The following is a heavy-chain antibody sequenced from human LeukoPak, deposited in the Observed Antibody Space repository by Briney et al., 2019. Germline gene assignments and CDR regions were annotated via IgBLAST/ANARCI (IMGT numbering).Heavy chain of an antibody. CDR1: GFTFSSYS. CDR3: ARSAFLEYFQH. V-gene: IGHV3-21*01. J-gene: IGHJ1*01. Sequence: PGGSLRLSCAASGFTFSSYSMHWVRQAPGKGLEWVSSISSSSSYIYYADSVKGRFTISRDNAKNSLYLQMNSLRAEDTAVYYCARSAFLEYFQHWGQGTLVTVSS. D-gene: IGHD2/OR15-2a*01. CDR2: ISSSSSYI.